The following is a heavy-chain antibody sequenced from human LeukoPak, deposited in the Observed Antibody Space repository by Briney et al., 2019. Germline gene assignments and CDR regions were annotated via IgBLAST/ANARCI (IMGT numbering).Heavy chain of an antibody. Sequence: PGGSLRLSCAASGFTFSSYGMHWVRQAPGKGLEWVAVISYDGSNKYYADSVKGRFTISRDNSKNTLYLQMNSLRAEDTAVYYCAKDAGPHSSSWYYFDYWGQGTLVTVSS. CDR2: ISYDGSNK. D-gene: IGHD6-13*01. CDR1: GFTFSSYG. J-gene: IGHJ4*02. V-gene: IGHV3-30*18. CDR3: AKDAGPHSSSWYYFDY.